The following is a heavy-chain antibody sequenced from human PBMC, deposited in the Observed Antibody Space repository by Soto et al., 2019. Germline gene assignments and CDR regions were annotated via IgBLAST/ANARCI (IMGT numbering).Heavy chain of an antibody. D-gene: IGHD5-18*01. Sequence: QVQLVQSGAEVQKPGSSVKVSCRAARGSFSASGFSWVRQAPGQGLEWVGGFIPIFGTATYAPKFQDRVTMTADESTTTVYMALSSLKSEDTAMYYCARSGYSYGPNIPWGEGALVTVSS. CDR2: FIPIFGTA. CDR3: ARSGYSYGPNIP. J-gene: IGHJ4*02. V-gene: IGHV1-69*01. CDR1: RGSFSASG.